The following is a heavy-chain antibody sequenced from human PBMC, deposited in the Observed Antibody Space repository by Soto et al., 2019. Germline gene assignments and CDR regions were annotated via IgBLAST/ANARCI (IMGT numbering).Heavy chain of an antibody. V-gene: IGHV4-39*01. Sequence: PSETLSLTCTVSGGSISSSSYYWGWIRQPPGKGLEWIGSIYYSGSTYYNPSLKSRVTISVDTSKNQFSLKLSSVTAADTAVYFCAGRPSYDYIWGSYLFMVAFDYWGQGTLVTVSS. J-gene: IGHJ4*02. CDR1: GGSISSSSYY. CDR3: AGRPSYDYIWGSYLFMVAFDY. CDR2: IYYSGST. D-gene: IGHD3-16*01.